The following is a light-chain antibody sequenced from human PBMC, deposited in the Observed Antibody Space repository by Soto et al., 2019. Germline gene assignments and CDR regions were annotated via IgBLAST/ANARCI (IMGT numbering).Light chain of an antibody. CDR2: EVS. Sequence: QSALTQPASVSGSPGQSITISCTGTSSDVGGYNYVSWYKQHPGKAPKPMIYEVSNRPSGVSNRFSGSNSGNTASLTISGLQAEDEDDYYCSSYTSSSTRVFGGGTKLTVL. CDR3: SSYTSSSTRV. J-gene: IGLJ3*02. V-gene: IGLV2-14*01. CDR1: SSDVGGYNY.